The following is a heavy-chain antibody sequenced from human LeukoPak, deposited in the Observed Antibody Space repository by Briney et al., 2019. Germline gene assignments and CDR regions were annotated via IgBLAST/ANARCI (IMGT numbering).Heavy chain of an antibody. V-gene: IGHV3-21*01. CDR3: ARVRSPRYFDY. CDR2: ISSSSSHI. CDR1: GFTFSTYS. Sequence: GGSLRLSCTASGFTFSTYSMNWVRQAPGKGLEWVSSISSSSSHIYYAASVKGRFTISRDNAKNSLYLQMNSLRAEDTAVYYCARVRSPRYFDYWGQGTLVTVSS. J-gene: IGHJ4*02.